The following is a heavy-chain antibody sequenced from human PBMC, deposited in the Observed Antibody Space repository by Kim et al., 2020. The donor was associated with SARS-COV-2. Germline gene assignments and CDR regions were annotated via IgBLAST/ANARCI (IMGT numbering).Heavy chain of an antibody. CDR1: GFTFSSYS. V-gene: IGHV3-48*04. CDR3: ARVAVAAVGLRYFCY. Sequence: GGSLRHSCAASGFTFSSYSMNWVRQAPGKGLEWVSYIRSSSSTIYYADSVKGRFTISRDNAKNSLYLQMNSLRAEDTAVYYCARVAVAAVGLRYFCYWGEGTLLTASS. J-gene: IGHJ4*02. D-gene: IGHD6-19*01. CDR2: IRSSSSTI.